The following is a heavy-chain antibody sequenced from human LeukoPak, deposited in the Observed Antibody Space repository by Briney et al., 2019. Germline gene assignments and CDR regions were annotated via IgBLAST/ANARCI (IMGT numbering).Heavy chain of an antibody. D-gene: IGHD6-13*01. CDR3: ASRGRGIATVVGYFDY. J-gene: IGHJ4*02. Sequence: GGSLRLSCAASGFTFSSYSMNWVSQAPGKGLEWVSYISSSSSTIYYADSVKGRFTISRDNAKNSLYLQMNSLRAEDTAVYYCASRGRGIATVVGYFDYWGQGTLVTVSS. V-gene: IGHV3-48*04. CDR1: GFTFSSYS. CDR2: ISSSSSTI.